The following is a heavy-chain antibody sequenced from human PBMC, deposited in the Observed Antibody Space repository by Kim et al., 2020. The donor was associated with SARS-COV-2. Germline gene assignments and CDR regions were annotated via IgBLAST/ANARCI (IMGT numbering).Heavy chain of an antibody. CDR3: ASGIAAAGTIGVIDY. V-gene: IGHV4-59*08. D-gene: IGHD6-13*01. Sequence: SETLSLTCTVSGGSISSYYWSWIRQPPGKGLEWIGYIYYSGSTNYNPSLKSRVTISVDTSKNQFSLKLSSVTAADTAVYYGASGIAAAGTIGVIDYWGQG. CDR1: GGSISSYY. J-gene: IGHJ4*02. CDR2: IYYSGST.